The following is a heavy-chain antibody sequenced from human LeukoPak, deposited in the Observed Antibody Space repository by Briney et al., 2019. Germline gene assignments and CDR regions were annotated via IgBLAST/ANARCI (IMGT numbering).Heavy chain of an antibody. Sequence: PSETLSLTCAVYGGSFSGYYWGWIRQPPGKGLEWIGEINHSGSTNYNPSLKSRVTISVDTSKNQFSLKLSSVTAADTAVYYCARGNTVVKRWLDYWGQGTLVTVSS. CDR2: INHSGST. CDR1: GGSFSGYY. J-gene: IGHJ4*02. CDR3: ARGNTVVKRWLDY. V-gene: IGHV4-34*01. D-gene: IGHD4-23*01.